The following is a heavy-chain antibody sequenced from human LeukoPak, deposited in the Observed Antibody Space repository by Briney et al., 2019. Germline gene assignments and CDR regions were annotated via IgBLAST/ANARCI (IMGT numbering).Heavy chain of an antibody. CDR3: ARVPPRYGGTLLPFDY. V-gene: IGHV1-18*01. Sequence: ASVKVSCKASGYTFTSYGISWVRQAPGQGLERMGWISAYNGNTNYAQKLQGRVTMTTDTSTSTAYMELRSLRSDDTAVYYCARVPPRYGGTLLPFDYWGQGTLVTVSS. CDR2: ISAYNGNT. D-gene: IGHD4-23*01. J-gene: IGHJ4*02. CDR1: GYTFTSYG.